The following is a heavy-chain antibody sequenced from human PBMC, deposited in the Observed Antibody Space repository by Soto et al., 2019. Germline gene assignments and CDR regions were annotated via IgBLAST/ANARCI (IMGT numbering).Heavy chain of an antibody. CDR1: GGTFSSYA. CDR2: IIPIFGTA. D-gene: IGHD6-13*01. CDR3: ARVRADDVEDSSSWTEYYYGMDV. Sequence: QVQLVQSGAEVKKPGSSVKVSCKASGGTFSSYAISWVRQAPGQGLEWMGGIIPIFGTANYAQKFQGRVTITEDESTSTAYMELSSLRSEDTAVYYCARVRADDVEDSSSWTEYYYGMDVWGQGTTVTVSS. V-gene: IGHV1-69*12. J-gene: IGHJ6*02.